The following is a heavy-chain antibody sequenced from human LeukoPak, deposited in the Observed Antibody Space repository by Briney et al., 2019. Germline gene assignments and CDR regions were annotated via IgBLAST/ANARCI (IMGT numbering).Heavy chain of an antibody. CDR3: ARSGSYGAFDI. Sequence: GGSLRLSCAASGFTFSSYDMHWVRQATGKGLEWVSAIVTAGDTYYPGSVKGRFTISRENAKNSLYLQMNSLSAGDTAVYYCARSGSYGAFDIWGQGTMVTVSS. J-gene: IGHJ3*02. D-gene: IGHD1-26*01. CDR1: GFTFSSYD. CDR2: IVTAGDT. V-gene: IGHV3-13*01.